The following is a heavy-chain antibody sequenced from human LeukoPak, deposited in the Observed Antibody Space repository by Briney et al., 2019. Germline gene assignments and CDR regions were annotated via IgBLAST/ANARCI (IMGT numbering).Heavy chain of an antibody. CDR2: IIPIFGTA. D-gene: IGHD2-15*01. Sequence: GASVKVSCKASGGTFSSYAISWVRQAPGQGLEWMGGIIPIFGTANYAQKFQGRVTITADESTSTAYMELSSLRSEDTAVYYCARALPSYCSGGSCYFDYWGQGTLVTVSS. J-gene: IGHJ4*02. V-gene: IGHV1-69*13. CDR1: GGTFSSYA. CDR3: ARALPSYCSGGSCYFDY.